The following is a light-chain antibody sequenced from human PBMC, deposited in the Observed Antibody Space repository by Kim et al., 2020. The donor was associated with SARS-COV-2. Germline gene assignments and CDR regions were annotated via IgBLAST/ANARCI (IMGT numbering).Light chain of an antibody. CDR1: QDIGNY. J-gene: IGKJ4*01. CDR3: HQLSSHPFT. CDR2: SAS. V-gene: IGKV1-9*01. Sequence: SVGDKDTITCRATQDIGNYLAWYQHRPGKAPRLLVHSASTLHSGIPSRFRGSGSGTEFTLTLSSLQPEDFATYFCHQLSSHPFTFGGGTKVDIK.